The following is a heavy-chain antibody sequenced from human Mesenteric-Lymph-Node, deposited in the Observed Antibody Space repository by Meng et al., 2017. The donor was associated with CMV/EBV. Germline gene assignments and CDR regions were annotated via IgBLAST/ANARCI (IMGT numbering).Heavy chain of an antibody. CDR2: IIPSGGST. CDR3: ARGTEMATFTDWFDP. V-gene: IGHV1-46*01. CDR1: GYTFTSHY. Sequence: ASVKVSCKASGYTFTSHYMHWVRQAPGQGLEWMGIIIPSGGSTSYAQKFQGRVTMTRDTSTSTVYMEPSSLTSEDTAVYYCARGTEMATFTDWFDPWGQGTLVTVSS. D-gene: IGHD5-24*01. J-gene: IGHJ5*02.